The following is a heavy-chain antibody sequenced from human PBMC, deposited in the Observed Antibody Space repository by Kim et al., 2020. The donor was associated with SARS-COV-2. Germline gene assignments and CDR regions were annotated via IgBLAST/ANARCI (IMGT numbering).Heavy chain of an antibody. J-gene: IGHJ6*02. Sequence: GGSLRLSCAASGFTFSSYGMHWVRQAPGKGLEWVAVISYDGSNKYYADSVKGRFTISRDNSKNTLYLQMNSLRAEDTAVYYCAKDRYSYGYGDYYYGMDVWGQGTTVTASS. V-gene: IGHV3-30*18. CDR3: AKDRYSYGYGDYYYGMDV. CDR1: GFTFSSYG. CDR2: ISYDGSNK. D-gene: IGHD5-18*01.